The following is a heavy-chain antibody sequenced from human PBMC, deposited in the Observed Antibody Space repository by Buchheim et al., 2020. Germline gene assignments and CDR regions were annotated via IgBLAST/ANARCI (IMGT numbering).Heavy chain of an antibody. CDR1: GFTFSDYY. D-gene: IGHD2-21*02. CDR3: ARYPRGDYWDSCFDP. J-gene: IGHJ5*02. V-gene: IGHV3-11*01. CDR2: ISGSGTTI. Sequence: QVELVESGGGLVKPGGSLRLSCAASGFTFSDYYMSWIRQAPRKGLEWVSFISGSGTTIYYADSVKGRFTISRDNAKNSLSLQMNSLRVEDTAMYFCARYPRGDYWDSCFDPWGQGTL.